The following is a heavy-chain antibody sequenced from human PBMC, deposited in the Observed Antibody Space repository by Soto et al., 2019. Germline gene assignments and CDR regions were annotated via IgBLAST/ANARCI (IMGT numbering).Heavy chain of an antibody. CDR2: IWYDGSNK. CDR1: GLNFSKYA. J-gene: IGHJ4*02. CDR3: AKSLARVVPAAMRPGYYFDY. Sequence: GGSKRHSNAASGLNFSKYAMSLIRQKHGKGLEWVAVIWYDGSNKYYADSVKGRFTISRDNSKNTLYLQMNSLRAEDTAVYYCAKSLARVVPAAMRPGYYFDYWGQGTLVTSPQ. D-gene: IGHD2-2*01. V-gene: IGHV3-33*06.